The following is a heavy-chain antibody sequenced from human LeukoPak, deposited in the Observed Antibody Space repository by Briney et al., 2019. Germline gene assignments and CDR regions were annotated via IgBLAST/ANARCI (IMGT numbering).Heavy chain of an antibody. V-gene: IGHV4-59*01. Sequence: SETLSLTCSVSGGSISGSYCNWIRQPPGKRLEWIGYIYHTGSTNYNPSLKTRVTISADTSKNQFSLKLTSVTAADTAVYYCVRAVGGIYLHAFDIWGQGTMVTVSS. CDR2: IYHTGST. D-gene: IGHD1-26*01. J-gene: IGHJ3*02. CDR3: VRAVGGIYLHAFDI. CDR1: GGSISGSY.